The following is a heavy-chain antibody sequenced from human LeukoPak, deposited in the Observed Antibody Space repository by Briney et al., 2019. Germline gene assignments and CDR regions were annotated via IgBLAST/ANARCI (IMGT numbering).Heavy chain of an antibody. Sequence: SQTLSLTCAISGDSVSSNIGAWNWISQSPSRGLEWLGRTYYRSRWYDDYVVSVKGRITINPDTSKNQFSLQLNSVTPEDTAVYYCAREIAGTCAFDIWGQGTVVTVSS. CDR3: AREIAGTCAFDI. CDR1: GDSVSSNIGA. J-gene: IGHJ3*02. D-gene: IGHD6-13*01. V-gene: IGHV6-1*01. CDR2: TYYRSRWYD.